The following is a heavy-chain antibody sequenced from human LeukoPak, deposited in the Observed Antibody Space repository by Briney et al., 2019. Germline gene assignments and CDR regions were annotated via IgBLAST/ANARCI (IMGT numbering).Heavy chain of an antibody. CDR2: ISYVGSNK. J-gene: IGHJ4*02. V-gene: IGHV3-30-3*01. CDR3: ARGYCSGGSCYDY. CDR1: GFTFSSYA. D-gene: IGHD2-15*01. Sequence: PGRSLRLSCAASGFTFSSYAMHWVRQAPGKGLEWVALISYVGSNKYYADSVKGRFTISRDNSKNTLYLQMNSLRAEDTAVYYCARGYCSGGSCYDYWGQGTLVTVSS.